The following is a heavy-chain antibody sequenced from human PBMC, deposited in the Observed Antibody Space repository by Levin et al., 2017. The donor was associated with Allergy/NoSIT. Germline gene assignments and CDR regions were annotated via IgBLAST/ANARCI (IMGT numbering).Heavy chain of an antibody. CDR1: GFTFNNYA. V-gene: IGHV3-23*01. CDR2: IINIVVGT. CDR3: AKDAIRGSDQPYYFDY. Sequence: GGSLRLSCAASGFTFNNYAMSGVRQVPGKGLEWVSAIINIVVGTYYAASGRGRSTTPRDNAKNKMYLRMNSLRGEDTAVYFCAKDAIRGSDQPYYFDYWGQGTLVTASS. D-gene: IGHD6-19*01. J-gene: IGHJ4*02.